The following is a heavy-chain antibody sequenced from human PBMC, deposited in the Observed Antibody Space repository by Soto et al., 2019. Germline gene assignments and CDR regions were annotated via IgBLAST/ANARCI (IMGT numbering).Heavy chain of an antibody. CDR1: EFTFSTYA. V-gene: IGHV3-23*01. CDR3: AKDRTIAGSGLLDDS. CDR2: ISDSGDIT. D-gene: IGHD1-26*01. J-gene: IGHJ4*02. Sequence: GGSLRLSCAASEFTFSTYAMTWVRQAPGRGLQWVATISDSGDITYYADSVKGRFTISRDNSKNTLYLQMNGLRAEDTAVYFCAKDRTIAGSGLLDDSWGQGTLVTVSS.